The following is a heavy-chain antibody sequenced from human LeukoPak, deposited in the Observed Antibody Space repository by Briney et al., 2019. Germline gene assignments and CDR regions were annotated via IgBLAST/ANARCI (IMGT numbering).Heavy chain of an antibody. D-gene: IGHD6-6*01. Sequence: ASVKVSCKASGYTFTGYYMHWVRQAPGQGLEWMGGIIPIFGTANYAQKFQGRVTITTDESTSTAYMELSSLRSEDTAVYYCARHSSSSMIIAFDPWGQGTLVTVSS. CDR1: GYTFTGYY. CDR3: ARHSSSSMIIAFDP. J-gene: IGHJ5*02. CDR2: IIPIFGTA. V-gene: IGHV1-69*05.